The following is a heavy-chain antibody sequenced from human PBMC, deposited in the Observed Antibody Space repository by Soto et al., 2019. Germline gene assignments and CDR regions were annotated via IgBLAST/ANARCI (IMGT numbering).Heavy chain of an antibody. Sequence: GGSLRLSCAASGFTLRSYWMSWVRQAPGKGLEWLATIKTDASEKKYVDSVKGRFTVFRDNAKNSLYLQMNSLKTEDTAVYYCSRYILTTSVRYSDPWGQGTLVTVSS. J-gene: IGHJ5*02. V-gene: IGHV3-7*03. CDR1: GFTLRSYW. D-gene: IGHD4-4*01. CDR2: IKTDASEK. CDR3: SRYILTTSVRYSDP.